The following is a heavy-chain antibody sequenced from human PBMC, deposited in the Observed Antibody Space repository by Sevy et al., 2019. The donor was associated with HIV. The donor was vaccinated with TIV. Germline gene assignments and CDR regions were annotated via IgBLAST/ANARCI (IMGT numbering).Heavy chain of an antibody. V-gene: IGHV3-49*03. D-gene: IGHD3-3*01. Sequence: GGSLRLSCTASGFTFGDYAMSWFRQAPGKGLGWVGFIRSKAYGGTTEYAASVKGRFTISRDDSKSIAYLQMNSLKTEDTAVYYCTRDYDFWSGYYIAWFDPWGQGTLVTVSS. CDR1: GFTFGDYA. J-gene: IGHJ5*02. CDR2: IRSKAYGGTT. CDR3: TRDYDFWSGYYIAWFDP.